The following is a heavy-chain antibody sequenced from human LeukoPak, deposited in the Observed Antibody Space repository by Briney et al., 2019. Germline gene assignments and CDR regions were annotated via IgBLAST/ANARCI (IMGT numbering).Heavy chain of an antibody. CDR1: GYTLTELS. D-gene: IGHD2-2*01. CDR3: ARPWDIVVVPAAGDRY. CDR2: INPNSGGT. Sequence: ASVKVSCKVSGYTLTELSMHWVRQAPGKGLEWMGWINPNSGGTNYAQKFQGRVTMTRDTSISTAYMELSRLRSDDTAVYYCARPWDIVVVPAAGDRYWGQGTLVTVSS. J-gene: IGHJ4*02. V-gene: IGHV1-2*02.